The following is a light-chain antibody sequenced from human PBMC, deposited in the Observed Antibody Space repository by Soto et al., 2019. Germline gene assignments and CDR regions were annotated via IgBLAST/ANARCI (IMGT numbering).Light chain of an antibody. V-gene: IGKV3-15*01. CDR2: GAS. J-gene: IGKJ2*01. CDR3: QQYKNWPHT. Sequence: EIVLTQSQATLSLSPSEIDTFXGKTSQSVSSSNLAWYQQKPGQSPRLLIYGASTRATGIPARFSGSGSGTEFTLTINSLQSEDFAVYYCQQYKNWPHTFGQGTKVDIK. CDR1: QSVSSSN.